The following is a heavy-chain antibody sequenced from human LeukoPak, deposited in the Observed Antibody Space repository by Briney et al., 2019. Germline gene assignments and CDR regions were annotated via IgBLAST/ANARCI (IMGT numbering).Heavy chain of an antibody. CDR3: AKEYCSGGSCLNY. D-gene: IGHD2-15*01. CDR1: GFTFSSYG. Sequence: QPGGSLRLSCAASGFTFSSYGMHWVRQAPGKGLEWVAFIRYDGSNKYYADSVKGRFTISRDNSRNTLYLQMNSLRAEDTAVYYCAKEYCSGGSCLNYWGQRTLVTVSS. CDR2: IRYDGSNK. V-gene: IGHV3-30*02. J-gene: IGHJ4*02.